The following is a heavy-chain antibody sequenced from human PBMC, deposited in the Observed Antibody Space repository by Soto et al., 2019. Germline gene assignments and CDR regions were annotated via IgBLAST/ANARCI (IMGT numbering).Heavy chain of an antibody. J-gene: IGHJ5*02. V-gene: IGHV1-18*01. CDR1: GYTFYRYG. CDR2: INPSNDNT. D-gene: IGHD3-22*01. Sequence: QVQLVQSGAEVKKAGASVKVSCKASGYTFYRYGITWVRQAPGQGLEWMGWINPSNDNTNYAQKFRGRVTMTTDASTSTAHMELRSLKSDDTAVYYCARDTQQDSNGYYLEWFDPWGQGTLLTVSS. CDR3: ARDTQQDSNGYYLEWFDP.